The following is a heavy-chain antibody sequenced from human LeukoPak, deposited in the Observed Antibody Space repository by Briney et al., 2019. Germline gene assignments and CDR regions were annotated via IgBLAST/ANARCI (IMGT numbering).Heavy chain of an antibody. J-gene: IGHJ2*01. D-gene: IGHD3-16*01. CDR3: AREAAWGNWYFDH. Sequence: GRSLRLSCAASGFTFSRHGMHWVRQAPGKGLEWVAVIGDTGRAKYYADSVEGRFTASRDNFKNTLYLEMNSLRYDDTALYYCAREAAWGNWYFDHWGRGTLVAVSS. V-gene: IGHV3-33*08. CDR1: GFTFSRHG. CDR2: IGDTGRAK.